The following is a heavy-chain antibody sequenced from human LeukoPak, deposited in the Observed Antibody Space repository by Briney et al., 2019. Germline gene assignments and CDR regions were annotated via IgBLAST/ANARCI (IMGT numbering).Heavy chain of an antibody. CDR2: ISGSGGST. CDR3: AKERGVEMATITDAFDI. D-gene: IGHD5-24*01. V-gene: IGHV3-23*01. CDR1: GFTFSSYA. J-gene: IGHJ3*02. Sequence: GGSLRLSCAASGFTFSSYAMSWVRQAPGKGLEWVSAISGSGGSTYYADSVKGRFTISRDNSKNTLYLQMNSLRAEDTAVYYCAKERGVEMATITDAFDIWGQGTMVTVSS.